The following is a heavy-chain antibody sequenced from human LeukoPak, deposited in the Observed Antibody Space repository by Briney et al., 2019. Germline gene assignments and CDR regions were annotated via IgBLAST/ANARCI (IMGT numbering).Heavy chain of an antibody. CDR3: ARDGTDGYNGDAFDI. V-gene: IGHV3-48*01. CDR1: GFTFSSYS. CDR2: ISRGSSTI. J-gene: IGHJ3*02. D-gene: IGHD5-24*01. Sequence: PGGSLRLSCAASGFTFSSYSMNWVRQAPGKGLEWVSYISRGSSTIFYADSVKGRFTISRDNAKNSLYLHMNSLGAEDTAVYYCARDGTDGYNGDAFDIWGQGTMVTVSS.